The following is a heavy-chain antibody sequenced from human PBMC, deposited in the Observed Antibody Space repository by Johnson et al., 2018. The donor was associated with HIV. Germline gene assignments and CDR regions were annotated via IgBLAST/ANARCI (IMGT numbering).Heavy chain of an antibody. CDR3: AKERQLVRAFDI. J-gene: IGHJ3*02. Sequence: QVQLVESGGGVVQPGRSLRLSCAASGFTFSSYGMHWVRRAPGKGLEWVAVISYAGSNKYYADPVTGRFTVSRDNSKNTLYLQMNSLRPEATAVYYCAKERQLVRAFDIWGQGTMVTVSS. V-gene: IGHV3-30*18. CDR1: GFTFSSYG. CDR2: ISYAGSNK. D-gene: IGHD6-6*01.